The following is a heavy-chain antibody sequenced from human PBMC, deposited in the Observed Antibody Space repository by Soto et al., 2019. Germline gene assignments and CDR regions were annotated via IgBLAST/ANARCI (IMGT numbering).Heavy chain of an antibody. CDR2: IYYSGST. Sequence: TLSLTCTVSGGSISSYYWSWIRQPPGKGLEWIGYIYYSGSTNYNPSLKSRVTISVDTSKNQFSLKLSSVTAADTAVYYCARERLTSYYYYGMDVWGQGTMVTVS. D-gene: IGHD3-22*01. CDR3: ARERLTSYYYYGMDV. CDR1: GGSISSYY. V-gene: IGHV4-59*01. J-gene: IGHJ6*02.